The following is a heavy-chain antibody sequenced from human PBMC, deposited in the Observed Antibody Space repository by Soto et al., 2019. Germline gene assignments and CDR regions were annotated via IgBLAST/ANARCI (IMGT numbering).Heavy chain of an antibody. Sequence: ASVKVSCKASGGTFSSYAISWVRQAPGQGLEWMGGIIPIFGTANYAQKFQGRVTITADKSTSTAYMELSSLRSEDTVVYYCASPYYYDSSGYYSSNDYYFDYWGQGTLVTVSS. V-gene: IGHV1-69*06. CDR3: ASPYYYDSSGYYSSNDYYFDY. D-gene: IGHD3-22*01. CDR2: IIPIFGTA. J-gene: IGHJ4*02. CDR1: GGTFSSYA.